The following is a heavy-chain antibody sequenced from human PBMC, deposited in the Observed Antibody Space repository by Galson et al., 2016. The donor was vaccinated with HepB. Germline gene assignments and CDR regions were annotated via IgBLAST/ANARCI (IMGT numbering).Heavy chain of an antibody. CDR2: IMPIYHKT. D-gene: IGHD3-3*01. Sequence: SVKVSCKASGGTFTSYAINWVRQAPGQGLEWMGGIMPIYHKTNYPQRLQGRVTITADGSTSTAYMELNSLRSEDTAVYYCARTPYYDFWSGDDHNDYFNGMDDWGQGTTVTVSS. CDR1: GGTFTSYA. CDR3: ARTPYYDFWSGDDHNDYFNGMDD. V-gene: IGHV1-69*13. J-gene: IGHJ6*02.